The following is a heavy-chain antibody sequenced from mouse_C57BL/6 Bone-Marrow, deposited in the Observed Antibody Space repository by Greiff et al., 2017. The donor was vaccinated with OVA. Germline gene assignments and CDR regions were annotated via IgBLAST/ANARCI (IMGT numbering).Heavy chain of an antibody. CDR3: ARRNGYFSWFAY. V-gene: IGHV1-47*01. J-gene: IGHJ3*01. D-gene: IGHD2-3*01. CDR1: GYTFTTYP. CDR2: FHPYNDDT. Sequence: VQLVESGAELVKPGASVKMSCKASGYTFTTYPIEWMKQNPGKSLEWIGNFHPYNDDTKYNEKFKGKATLTVEKSSSTVYLELSRLTSDDSAVYYCARRNGYFSWFAYWGQGTLVTVSA.